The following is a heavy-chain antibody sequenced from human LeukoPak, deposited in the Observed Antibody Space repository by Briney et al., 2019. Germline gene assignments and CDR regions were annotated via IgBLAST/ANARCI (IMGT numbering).Heavy chain of an antibody. J-gene: IGHJ4*02. CDR3: ATQGNSNWYVGDY. CDR2: ISGSAGST. V-gene: IGHV3-23*01. CDR1: GFTLRGYT. Sequence: GGSLRLCCAASGFTLRGYTMNWVRQAPGKGLEWVSAISGSAGSTYYADSVKGRFTISRDNSKNTLYLQMNSLRAEDTAVYYCATQGNSNWYVGDYWGQGTLVTVSS. D-gene: IGHD6-13*01.